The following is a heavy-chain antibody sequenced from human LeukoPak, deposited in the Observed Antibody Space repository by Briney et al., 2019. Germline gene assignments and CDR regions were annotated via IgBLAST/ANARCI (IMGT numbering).Heavy chain of an antibody. V-gene: IGHV1-18*01. CDR1: GYTFTSYG. CDR2: ISAYNGNT. Sequence: ASVKVSCKASGYTFTSYGISWVRQAPGQGLEWMGWISAYNGNTNYAQKLQGRVTITTDTSTSTAYMELRSLRSDDTAVYYCARDDRGRGYSGYDQVDYWGQGTLVTVSS. CDR3: ARDDRGRGYSGYDQVDY. D-gene: IGHD5-12*01. J-gene: IGHJ4*02.